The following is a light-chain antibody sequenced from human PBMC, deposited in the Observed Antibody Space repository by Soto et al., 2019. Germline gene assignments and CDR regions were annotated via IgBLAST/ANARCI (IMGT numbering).Light chain of an antibody. V-gene: IGLV2-14*01. CDR1: SSDIGNYNY. Sequence: QSVLTQPASVSGSPGQSITISCTGTSSDIGNYNYVSWYQQHPGKAPKVMIYEVHNRPSGVSNRFSGSKSGNTASLTISGLQAEDEADYYCCSYTSTYTLLFGGGTKLTVL. CDR3: CSYTSTYTLL. J-gene: IGLJ2*01. CDR2: EVH.